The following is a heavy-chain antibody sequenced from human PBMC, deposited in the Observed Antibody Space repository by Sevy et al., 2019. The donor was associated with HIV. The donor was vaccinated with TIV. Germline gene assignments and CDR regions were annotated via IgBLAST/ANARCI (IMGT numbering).Heavy chain of an antibody. J-gene: IGHJ4*02. Sequence: GGSLRLSCAASGFTFRNYAMSWVRQAPGKGLEWVSAISGSGDATYYADSVKGRLTISRDNSRNTLYLQMNSLRAEDTAVYSCAKSDAFCSGTSCYFDYWGQGTLVTVSS. CDR1: GFTFRNYA. CDR2: ISGSGDAT. V-gene: IGHV3-23*01. CDR3: AKSDAFCSGTSCYFDY. D-gene: IGHD2-2*01.